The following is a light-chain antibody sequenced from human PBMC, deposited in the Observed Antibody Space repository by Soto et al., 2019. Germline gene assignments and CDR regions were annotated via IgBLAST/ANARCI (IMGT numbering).Light chain of an antibody. CDR1: SSNIENNY. J-gene: IGLJ3*02. Sequence: QSVLTQSPSVSAAPGQTVSISCSGTSSNIENNYVSWYQVLPKTAPKLLIYDNLKRSSGIPDRFSGSKSGTSATLVITGLQTGDEADYYCGTWESSRNWVFGGGTKLTVL. V-gene: IGLV1-51*01. CDR3: GTWESSRNWV. CDR2: DNL.